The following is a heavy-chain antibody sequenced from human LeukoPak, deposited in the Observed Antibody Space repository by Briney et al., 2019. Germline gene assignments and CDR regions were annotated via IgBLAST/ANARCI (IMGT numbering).Heavy chain of an antibody. V-gene: IGHV4-59*08. Sequence: SETLSLTCVVSGGSISTYSWSWIRQPPGKGLEWIGFVYYTGRTDYNPSLKSRVTISVDTSKNQFSLRLSSVTAADTAVYYCARHDGLGYLLLMWGQGTMVTVSS. CDR3: ARHDGLGYLLLM. CDR1: GGSISTYS. J-gene: IGHJ3*01. D-gene: IGHD3-10*01. CDR2: VYYTGRT.